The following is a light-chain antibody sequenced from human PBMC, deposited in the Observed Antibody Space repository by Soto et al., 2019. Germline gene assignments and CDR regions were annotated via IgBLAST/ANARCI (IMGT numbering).Light chain of an antibody. Sequence: EIVLTQSPATLSLSPGERAALSCRASQSVSSYLAWYQQKPGQAPRLLIYDASKRAPGIPARFTGSGSGTDFTLTISSLEPEEFAVYFCQQRSVWPITFDGGTKVEI. CDR2: DAS. CDR3: QQRSVWPIT. V-gene: IGKV3-11*01. J-gene: IGKJ4*01. CDR1: QSVSSY.